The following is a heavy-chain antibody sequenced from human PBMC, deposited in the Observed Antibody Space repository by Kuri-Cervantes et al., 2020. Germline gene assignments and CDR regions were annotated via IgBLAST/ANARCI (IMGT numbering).Heavy chain of an antibody. CDR3: AGPSCDGSCYEDLDAFDI. J-gene: IGHJ3*02. CDR2: IIPIFGTA. V-gene: IGHV1-69*05. D-gene: IGHD2-15*01. CDR1: GGTFSSYA. Sequence: SVKVSCKASGGTFSSYAISWVRQAPGQGLEWMGGIIPIFGTANYEQKFQGRVTITRDTSASTAYMELSSLRSEDTAVYYCAGPSCDGSCYEDLDAFDIWGQGTMVTVSS.